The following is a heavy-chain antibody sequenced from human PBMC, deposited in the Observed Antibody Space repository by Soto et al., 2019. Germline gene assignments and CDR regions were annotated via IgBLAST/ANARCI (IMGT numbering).Heavy chain of an antibody. Sequence: QVHLQQLGAGLLKPSETLSLTCAVHGGSFSGFFCTWIRQPQGKGLEWIGEINHSGSTNYNPSLKSRVTISVDTSEHQFSLRLTSVTAADTAVYYCARGQWLPRGEYWGQGPLVTVSS. CDR2: INHSGST. D-gene: IGHD6-19*01. CDR3: ARGQWLPRGEY. CDR1: GGSFSGFF. J-gene: IGHJ4*02. V-gene: IGHV4-34*02.